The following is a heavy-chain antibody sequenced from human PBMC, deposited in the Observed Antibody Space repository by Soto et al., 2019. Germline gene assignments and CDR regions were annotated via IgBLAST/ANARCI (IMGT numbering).Heavy chain of an antibody. CDR1: GGSIGTYY. Sequence: SETLSLTCTVSGGSIGTYYWSWIRQPPGQGLEWVGYIYYTGTTTYNPSLRSRVDISIDASKSQFSLDLRSVTAADTAVYYCARLGGYYQAFDSWGHGALVTVSS. J-gene: IGHJ4*01. CDR2: IYYTGTT. D-gene: IGHD3-22*01. V-gene: IGHV4-59*08. CDR3: ARLGGYYQAFDS.